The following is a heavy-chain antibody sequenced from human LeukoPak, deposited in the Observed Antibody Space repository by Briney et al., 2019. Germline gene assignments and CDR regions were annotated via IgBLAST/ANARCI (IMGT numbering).Heavy chain of an antibody. Sequence: SETLSLTXTVSGGSISSYYWSWIRQPPGKGLEWIGYIYYSGSTNYNPSLKSRVTMSVDTSKNQFSLKLSSVTAADTAVYYCARVRVDDYGDYRVTLFDYWGQGTLVTVSS. CDR3: ARVRVDDYGDYRVTLFDY. D-gene: IGHD4-17*01. CDR2: IYYSGST. J-gene: IGHJ4*02. V-gene: IGHV4-59*12. CDR1: GGSISSYY.